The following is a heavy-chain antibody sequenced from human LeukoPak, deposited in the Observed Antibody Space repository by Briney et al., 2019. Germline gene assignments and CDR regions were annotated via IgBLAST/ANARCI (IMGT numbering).Heavy chain of an antibody. CDR3: ARDRVQLWFLLSH. D-gene: IGHD5-18*01. Sequence: AASVKVSYKASGYTFTGYYMHWVRQAPGQGLERMGWLNPNSGVTNYAQKFQGRVTMTRDTSISTAYMELSRLTSDDTAVYYCARDRVQLWFLLSHWGQGTLVTVSS. V-gene: IGHV1-2*02. J-gene: IGHJ4*02. CDR2: LNPNSGVT. CDR1: GYTFTGYY.